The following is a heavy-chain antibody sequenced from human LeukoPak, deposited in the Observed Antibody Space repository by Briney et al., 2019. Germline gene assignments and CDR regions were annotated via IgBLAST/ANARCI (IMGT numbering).Heavy chain of an antibody. D-gene: IGHD5-18*01. Sequence: GGSLRPSCAASGFTFSSYAMSWVRQAPGKGLEWVSAISGSGGSTYYADSVKGRFTISRDNSKNTLYLQMNSLRAEDTAVYYCAKVSRGGYGYEVPVDYWGQGTLVTVSS. CDR2: ISGSGGST. V-gene: IGHV3-23*01. J-gene: IGHJ4*02. CDR1: GFTFSSYA. CDR3: AKVSRGGYGYEVPVDY.